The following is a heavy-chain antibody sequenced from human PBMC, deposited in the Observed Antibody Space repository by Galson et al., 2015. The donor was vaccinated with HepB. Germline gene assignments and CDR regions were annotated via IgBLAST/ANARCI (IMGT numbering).Heavy chain of an antibody. Sequence: SVKVSCKVSGYTLTELSMHWVRQAPGKGLEWMGGFDPEDGETIYAQKFQGRVTMTEDTSTDTAYMELSSLRSEDTAVYYCATVDSSSWYRDAFDIWGQGTMVTVSS. D-gene: IGHD6-13*01. CDR2: FDPEDGET. CDR3: ATVDSSSWYRDAFDI. J-gene: IGHJ3*02. V-gene: IGHV1-24*01. CDR1: GYTLTELS.